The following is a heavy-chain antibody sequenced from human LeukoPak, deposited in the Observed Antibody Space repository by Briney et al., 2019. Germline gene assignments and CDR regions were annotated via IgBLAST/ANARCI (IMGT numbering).Heavy chain of an antibody. CDR2: ISSNGGST. J-gene: IGHJ6*03. V-gene: IGHV3-64*01. CDR3: ARWSDYSHYMDV. CDR1: EFTFTSYA. Sequence: GGSLRLSCAASEFTFTSYAMHWDRQAPGKGLEFVSAISSNGGSTHYANAVKGRFTISRDNSKNTLYLQMGSVRAEDMAVYYCARWSDYSHYMDVWGKGTTVTISS.